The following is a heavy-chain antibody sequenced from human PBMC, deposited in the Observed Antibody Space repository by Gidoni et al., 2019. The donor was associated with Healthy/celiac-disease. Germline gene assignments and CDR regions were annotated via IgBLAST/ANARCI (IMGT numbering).Heavy chain of an antibody. D-gene: IGHD1-26*01. V-gene: IGHV4-39*01. CDR1: GGSISSRSYY. J-gene: IGHJ6*02. Sequence: QLQLQASGPGLVNPSETLSLTCTVSGGSISSRSYYWGWIRQPPGKGLEWIGSIYYSGSTYYNPSLKSRVTISVDTSKNQFSLKLSSVTAADTAVYYCARQGLNSGSYYHYYYGMDVWGQGTTVTVSS. CDR3: ARQGLNSGSYYHYYYGMDV. CDR2: IYYSGST.